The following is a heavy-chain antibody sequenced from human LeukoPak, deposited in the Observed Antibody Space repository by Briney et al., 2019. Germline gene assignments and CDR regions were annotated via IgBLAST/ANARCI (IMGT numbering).Heavy chain of an antibody. CDR3: ARHSWVNGYFDY. CDR1: SGPFYSYY. D-gene: IGHD4-17*01. J-gene: IGHJ4*02. CDR2: HYDSGST. V-gene: IGHV4-59*08. Sequence: SETLSLTCTVSSGPFYSYYWSWIRQAPGKGLEWIGYHYDSGSTHYNPSLKSRVSISLDTSKNQFSLNLSSVTAADTAVYYCARHSWVNGYFDYWGQGTLVTVSS.